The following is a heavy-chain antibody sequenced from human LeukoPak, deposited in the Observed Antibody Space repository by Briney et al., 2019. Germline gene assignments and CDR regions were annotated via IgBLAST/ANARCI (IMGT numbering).Heavy chain of an antibody. Sequence: GGSLGLSCAASGFIFSYYGMHWVRQAPGKGLEWLAVIWPDGTIQYYADPVKGRFTISRDNSKNTLYLQLTGLRADDSAVYYCARHNHDWGWDFWGQGAQVTVSS. CDR2: IWPDGTIQ. V-gene: IGHV3-33*01. D-gene: IGHD2-8*02. CDR1: GFIFSYYG. J-gene: IGHJ4*02. CDR3: ARHNHDWGWDF.